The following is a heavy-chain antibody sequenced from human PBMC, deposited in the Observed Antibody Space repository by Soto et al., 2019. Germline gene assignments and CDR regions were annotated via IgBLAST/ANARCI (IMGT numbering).Heavy chain of an antibody. V-gene: IGHV1-18*01. J-gene: IGHJ6*02. CDR3: ASAQSFDRTYYSGIDV. D-gene: IGHD3-22*01. CDR2: ISPFNGNT. Sequence: QVQLVQSGAEVKKPGASVRVSCKSSGYPFTHYGITWIRQAPGQGLEWMGWISPFNGNTNYGQTLQGRVTLTTDTSTSTVYTEVRSLRSDETAVYYCASAQSFDRTYYSGIDVWGQGTTVTVSS. CDR1: GYPFTHYG.